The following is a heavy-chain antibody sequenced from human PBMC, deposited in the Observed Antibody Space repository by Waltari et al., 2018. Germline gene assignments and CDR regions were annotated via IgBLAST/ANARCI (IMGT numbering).Heavy chain of an antibody. D-gene: IGHD2-8*01. CDR1: GFTVSSNY. CDR2: SYSGGST. J-gene: IGHJ2*01. CDR3: AGTNGVVYWYFDL. Sequence: EVQLVETGGGLIQPGGSLRLSCAASGFTVSSNYMSWVRQAPGKGLEWVSVSYSGGSTYDADSVKGRFTISRDNSKNTLYLQMNSLRAEDTAVYYCAGTNGVVYWYFDLWGRGTLVTVSS. V-gene: IGHV3-53*02.